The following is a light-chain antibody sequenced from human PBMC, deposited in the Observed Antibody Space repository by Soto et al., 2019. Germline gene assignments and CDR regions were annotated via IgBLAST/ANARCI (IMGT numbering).Light chain of an antibody. CDR2: KAS. J-gene: IGKJ3*01. CDR1: QTISSW. V-gene: IGKV1-5*03. Sequence: DIQMTQSPSTLSGSVGDRVTITCRASQTISSWLAWYQQKPGKAPKLLIYKASTLKSGVPSRFSGSGSGTDFTLTISSLEPEDFAVYYCQQRSNWPTFGPGTKVDIK. CDR3: QQRSNWPT.